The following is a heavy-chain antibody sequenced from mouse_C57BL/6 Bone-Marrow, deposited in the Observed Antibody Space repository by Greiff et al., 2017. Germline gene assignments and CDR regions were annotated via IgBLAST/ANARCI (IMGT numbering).Heavy chain of an antibody. D-gene: IGHD2-2*01. CDR2: IYPGSGST. CDR3: AGVYYGYFYFDY. CDR1: GYTFTSYW. Sequence: VPLQQPGAELVKPGASVKMSCKASGYTFTSYWITWVKQRPGQGLEWIGDIYPGSGSTNYNEKFKSKATLTVDTSSSTAYLQLSSLTSEDSAVDYCAGVYYGYFYFDYWGQGTTLTVSS. V-gene: IGHV1-55*01. J-gene: IGHJ2*01.